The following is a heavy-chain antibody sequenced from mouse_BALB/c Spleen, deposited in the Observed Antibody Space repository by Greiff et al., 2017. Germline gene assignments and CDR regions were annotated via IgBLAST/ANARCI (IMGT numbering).Heavy chain of an antibody. D-gene: IGHD4-1*01. Sequence: EVQRVESGGELVKPGGSLKLSCAASGFTFSSYGMSWVRQTPDKRLEWVATISSGGSYTYYPDSVKGRFTISRDNAKNTLYLQMSSLKSEDTAMYYCARHNWDGWGQGTTLTVSS. V-gene: IGHV5-6*01. CDR2: ISSGGSYT. J-gene: IGHJ2*01. CDR1: GFTFSSYG. CDR3: ARHNWDG.